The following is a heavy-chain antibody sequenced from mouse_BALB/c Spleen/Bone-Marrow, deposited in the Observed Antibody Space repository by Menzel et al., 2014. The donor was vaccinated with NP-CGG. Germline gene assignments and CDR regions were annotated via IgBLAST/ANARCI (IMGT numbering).Heavy chain of an antibody. V-gene: IGHV1-26*01. J-gene: IGHJ3*01. CDR1: GYSFTGYY. CDR2: VNPNNGGT. Sequence: VQLKESGPDLVKPGASVEISCKASGYSFTGYYMHWVKQSHGKSLEWIGRVNPNNGGTSYNQKFKGKAILTVDKSSSTAYMELRSLTSEDSAVYYCVLLRAWFAYWGQGTLVTVSA. D-gene: IGHD1-1*01. CDR3: VLLRAWFAY.